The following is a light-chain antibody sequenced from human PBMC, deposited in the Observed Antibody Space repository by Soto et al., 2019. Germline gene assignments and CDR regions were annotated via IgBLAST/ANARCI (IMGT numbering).Light chain of an antibody. Sequence: QSVLTQPASVSWSPGQSITISCTGTSSDVGSYNYVSWYQHHPGKAPRLMIYASSNRPSGVSHRFSGSRSGNTASLTISGLQAEDEADYYCSSYTSGSTLYGFXTGTKV. CDR3: SSYTSGSTLYG. V-gene: IGLV2-14*01. CDR2: ASS. CDR1: SSDVGSYNY. J-gene: IGLJ1*01.